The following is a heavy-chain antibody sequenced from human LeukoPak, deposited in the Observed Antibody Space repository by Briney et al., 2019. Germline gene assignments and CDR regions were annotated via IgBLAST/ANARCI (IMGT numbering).Heavy chain of an antibody. J-gene: IGHJ2*01. CDR3: VREGRSSRWDDWYFDL. D-gene: IGHD6-13*01. V-gene: IGHV3-11*04. Sequence: TGGSLRVSCAGSGYTFSDHFMSWIRQSPGKGLEWVSSISRSGSTKYYADSVKGRFTISRDNAKNSLYLQMNSLRAGDTAVYYCVREGRSSRWDDWYFDLWGRGTLVAVSS. CDR2: ISRSGSTK. CDR1: GYTFSDHF.